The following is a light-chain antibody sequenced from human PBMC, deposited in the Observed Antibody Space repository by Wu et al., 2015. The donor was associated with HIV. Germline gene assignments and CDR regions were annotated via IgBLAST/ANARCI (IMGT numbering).Light chain of an antibody. CDR3: QQYGSSPPIT. Sequence: EIILTQSPATLSLSPGERATLSCRASQSVNENYFAWFQQKPGQAPRLLIYSTSNRATGIPDRFSGSGSGTDFTLTITRLEPEDFAVYYCQQYGSSPPITFGQGTRLEIK. CDR2: STS. CDR1: QSVNENY. J-gene: IGKJ5*01. V-gene: IGKV3-20*01.